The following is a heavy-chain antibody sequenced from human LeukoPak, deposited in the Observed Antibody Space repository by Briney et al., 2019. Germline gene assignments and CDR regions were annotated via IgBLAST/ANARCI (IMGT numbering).Heavy chain of an antibody. J-gene: IGHJ6*03. Sequence: GGSLRLSCAASGFTFSSYAMSWVRQAPEKGLEWVSAISSTGGTTYYADSVKGRFTISRDNSKNTLYLQMNSLRAEDTAIYYCAKNGDRGAYCSGGSCYPYYYYYMDVWGKGTTVTISS. D-gene: IGHD2-15*01. V-gene: IGHV3-23*01. CDR2: ISSTGGTT. CDR3: AKNGDRGAYCSGGSCYPYYYYYMDV. CDR1: GFTFSSYA.